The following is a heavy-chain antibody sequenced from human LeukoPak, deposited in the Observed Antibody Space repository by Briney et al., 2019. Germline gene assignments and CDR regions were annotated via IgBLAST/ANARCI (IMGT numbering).Heavy chain of an antibody. V-gene: IGHV3-30*02. Sequence: PGGSLRLSCAASGFTFSNYAMHWVRQAPGKGLEWVAYIRYDGSSAYYADFVKGRFAISRDNSKNTLHLQMNSLRAEDTAVYYCARGERGPLYRYDAFDYWGQGTLVTVSS. CDR2: IRYDGSSA. J-gene: IGHJ4*02. D-gene: IGHD1-14*01. CDR3: ARGERGPLYRYDAFDY. CDR1: GFTFSNYA.